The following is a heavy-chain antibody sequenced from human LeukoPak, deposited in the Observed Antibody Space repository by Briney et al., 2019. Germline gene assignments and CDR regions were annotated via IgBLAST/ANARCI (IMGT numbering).Heavy chain of an antibody. D-gene: IGHD3-22*01. CDR1: GFTFSNYG. CDR2: IRSDGSNK. Sequence: GGSLRLSCAASGFTFSNYGMHWVRQAPGKGLEWVAFIRSDGSNKYYADSVKGRFTISRDNSKNTLYPQMNSLRAEDTAVYYCAKGYDSVGLDYWGQGTLVTVSS. V-gene: IGHV3-30*02. J-gene: IGHJ4*02. CDR3: AKGYDSVGLDY.